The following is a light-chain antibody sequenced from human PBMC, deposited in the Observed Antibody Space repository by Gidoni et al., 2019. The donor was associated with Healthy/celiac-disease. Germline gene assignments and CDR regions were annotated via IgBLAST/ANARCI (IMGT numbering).Light chain of an antibody. V-gene: IGLV3-1*01. CDR1: TLGDKY. CDR2: QDS. CDR3: QAWDSSTSVV. J-gene: IGLJ2*01. Sequence: SYELTQPPSVSVSPGQTASITCSGDTLGDKYACWYQQKPGQSPVLVIYQDSKRPSGIPERFSGSNSGNTATRTISGTQAMDEADYYCQAWDSSTSVVFGGGTKLTVL.